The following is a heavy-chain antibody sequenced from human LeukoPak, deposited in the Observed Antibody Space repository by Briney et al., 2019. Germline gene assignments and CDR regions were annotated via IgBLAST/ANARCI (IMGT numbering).Heavy chain of an antibody. CDR3: AREGPIAAAGTVYFDY. D-gene: IGHD6-13*01. Sequence: GGSLRLSCAASGFTFSSYWMSWVRQAPGKGLEWVANIKQDGSEKYYVDSVKGRFTISRDNAKNSLYLQMNSLRAEDTAVYYCAREGPIAAAGTVYFDYWGQGTLVTVSS. V-gene: IGHV3-7*01. CDR1: GFTFSSYW. CDR2: IKQDGSEK. J-gene: IGHJ4*02.